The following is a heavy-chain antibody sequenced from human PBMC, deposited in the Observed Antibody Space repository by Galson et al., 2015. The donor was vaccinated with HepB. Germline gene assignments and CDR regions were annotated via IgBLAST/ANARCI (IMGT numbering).Heavy chain of an antibody. V-gene: IGHV4-34*01. CDR1: GESFSGYY. J-gene: IGHJ6*03. Sequence: SETLSLTCGVYGESFSGYYWSWIRQPPGKGLEWIGEINHSGSTNYNPSLRSRVTISVDMSKNQFSLRLSSVTAADTAVYYCARGTLLVSDGISWSAKYYYYYMDVWGKGTTVAVSS. CDR3: ARGTLLVSDGISWSAKYYYYYMDV. CDR2: INHSGST. D-gene: IGHD3-3*01.